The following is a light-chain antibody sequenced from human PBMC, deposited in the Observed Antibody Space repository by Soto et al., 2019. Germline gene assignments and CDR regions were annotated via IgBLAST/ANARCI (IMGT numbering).Light chain of an antibody. CDR3: QQYNSFTWT. Sequence: GDRVTITCRASQSISNSLAWYQQKPGKAPKVLIYDASSLESGVPSRFSGSGSGTEFTLTISSLQPDDFATYYCQQYNSFTWTFGQGTKVDIK. CDR2: DAS. CDR1: QSISNS. J-gene: IGKJ1*01. V-gene: IGKV1-5*01.